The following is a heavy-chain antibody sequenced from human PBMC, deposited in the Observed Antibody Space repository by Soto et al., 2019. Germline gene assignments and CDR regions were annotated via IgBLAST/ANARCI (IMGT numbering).Heavy chain of an antibody. CDR3: ERLPYYSDS. CDR1: GFTFSSHT. V-gene: IGHV3-48*02. CDR2: XTXXXRKX. D-gene: IGHD3-22*01. J-gene: IGHJ4*02. Sequence: PXXSLRLSCAASGFTFSSHTMNWVRQAPGXXXXXXXXXTXXXRKXXQEXXXXXXXNXXRDXXXNHLHPQMNSLREEDTAVYYCERLPYYSDSWGQGTLVNVSS.